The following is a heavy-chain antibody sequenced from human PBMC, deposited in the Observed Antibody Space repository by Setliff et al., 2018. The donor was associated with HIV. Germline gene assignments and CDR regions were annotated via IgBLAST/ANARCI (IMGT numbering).Heavy chain of an antibody. V-gene: IGHV3-48*03. Sequence: GGSLRLSCAASGFTFGDYAIHWVRQAPGKGLEWVASISIGATSVDYADSVKGRFTISRDNAKNSLYLQMNSLRAEDTAVYYCARDRVVGATLDPLDLWGQGTMVTVSS. CDR2: ISIGATSV. D-gene: IGHD1-26*01. J-gene: IGHJ3*01. CDR3: ARDRVVGATLDPLDL. CDR1: GFTFGDYA.